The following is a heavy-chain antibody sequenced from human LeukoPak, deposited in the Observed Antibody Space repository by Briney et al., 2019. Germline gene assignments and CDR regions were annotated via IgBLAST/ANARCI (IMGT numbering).Heavy chain of an antibody. CDR1: GGSISSYY. Sequence: SETLSLTCTVSGGSISSYYWSWIRQPPGKGLEWIGEINHSGSTNYNPSLKSRVTISVDTSKNQFSLKLSSVTAADTAVYYCARRRGYSRTLLDYWGQGTLVTVSS. CDR3: ARRRGYSRTLLDY. V-gene: IGHV4-34*01. CDR2: INHSGST. J-gene: IGHJ4*02. D-gene: IGHD6-13*01.